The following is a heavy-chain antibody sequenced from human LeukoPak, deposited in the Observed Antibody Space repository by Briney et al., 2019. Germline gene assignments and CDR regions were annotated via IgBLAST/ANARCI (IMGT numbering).Heavy chain of an antibody. CDR2: INQDGSAK. V-gene: IGHV3-7*01. CDR1: GFTSSNYW. Sequence: GGSLRLSCAASGFTSSNYWMSWVRQAPGKGLEWVAIINQDGSAKDYGGSVKGRFTISRDNAKNSVYLQMNSLRAEDTAVYFCASAPNENYFDFWGQGTLVTVSS. J-gene: IGHJ4*02. CDR3: ASAPNENYFDF.